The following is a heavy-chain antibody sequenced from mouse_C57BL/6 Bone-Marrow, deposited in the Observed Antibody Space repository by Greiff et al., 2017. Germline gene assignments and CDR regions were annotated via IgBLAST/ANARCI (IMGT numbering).Heavy chain of an antibody. J-gene: IGHJ4*01. CDR1: GFTFSDYG. Sequence: DVMLVESGGGLVKPGGSLKLSCAASGFTFSDYGMHWVRQAPERGLEWVAYISSGSSTIYYADTVKGRFTISSDNAKNTLFLQMTSLRSEDTAMYYCAIKTYYGSPHYYAMDYWGQGTSVTVSS. D-gene: IGHD1-1*01. CDR3: AIKTYYGSPHYYAMDY. V-gene: IGHV5-17*01. CDR2: ISSGSSTI.